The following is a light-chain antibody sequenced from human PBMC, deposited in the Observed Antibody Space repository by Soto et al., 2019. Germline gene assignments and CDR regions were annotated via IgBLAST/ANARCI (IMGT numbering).Light chain of an antibody. CDR2: RAS. Sequence: EIVMTQSPATLSVSPGERATLSCRASQSVSSNLAWYQQKPGQAPRLLVYRASTRATGIPARFSGSGSGTDFTLTISGLQPEDFATYYCQQLNSYPLTFGGGTKVDIK. J-gene: IGKJ4*01. CDR3: QQLNSYPLT. V-gene: IGKV3-15*01. CDR1: QSVSSN.